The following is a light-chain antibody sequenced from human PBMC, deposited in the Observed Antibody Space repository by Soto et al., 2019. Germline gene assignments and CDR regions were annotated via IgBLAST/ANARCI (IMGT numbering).Light chain of an antibody. J-gene: IGLJ1*01. CDR1: SSDVGSYNY. CDR3: SSYTSSSTYV. CDR2: DVS. V-gene: IGLV2-14*03. Sequence: QSALTQPASVSGSDGQSITISCTGTSSDVGSYNYVSWYQQHPGKAPKLMIYDVSNRPSGVSNRFSGSKSGNTASLTISGLQGDDEADYYCSSYTSSSTYVFGTGTKVTVL.